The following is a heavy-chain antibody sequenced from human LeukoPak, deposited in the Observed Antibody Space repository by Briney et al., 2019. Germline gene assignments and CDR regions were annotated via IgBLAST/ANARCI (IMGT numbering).Heavy chain of an antibody. CDR2: ISYDGSNK. CDR1: GFTCSDYY. Sequence: GGSLRLSGAASGFTCSDYYMSWIRQAPGKGLEWVAVISYDGSNKYYADSVKGRFTISRDNSKNTLYLQMNSLRAEDTAVYYCAKEEIVATYFDYWGQGTPVTVSS. CDR3: AKEEIVATYFDY. V-gene: IGHV3-30*18. D-gene: IGHD5-12*01. J-gene: IGHJ4*02.